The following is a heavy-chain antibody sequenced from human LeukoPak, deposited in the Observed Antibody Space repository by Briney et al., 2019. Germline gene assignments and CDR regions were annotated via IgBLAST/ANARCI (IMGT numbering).Heavy chain of an antibody. D-gene: IGHD3-9*01. CDR2: IYYSGTT. V-gene: IGHV4-59*12. Sequence: SETLSLTCTVSGGSISSYYWSWIRQPPGKGLEWIGYIYYSGTTNYNPSLKSRVTISVDTSKNQFSLKLSSVTAADTAVYYCARVPGLTKSFDYWGQGTLVTVSS. CDR1: GGSISSYY. J-gene: IGHJ4*02. CDR3: ARVPGLTKSFDY.